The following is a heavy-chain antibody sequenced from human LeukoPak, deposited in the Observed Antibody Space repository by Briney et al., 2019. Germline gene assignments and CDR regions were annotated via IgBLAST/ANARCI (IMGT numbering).Heavy chain of an antibody. Sequence: GGSLRLSCAASGFTFSIYSINWVRQAPGKGRECVSGINWYGGSTVYADSVKGRFTISRDNAKSSLYLQMNSLSGEDTALYHCARRPRDSSGWDYYYYYMDVGGKGTTATTSS. CDR3: ARRPRDSSGWDYYYYYMDV. CDR2: INWYGGST. CDR1: GFTFSIYS. D-gene: IGHD6-19*01. J-gene: IGHJ6*03. V-gene: IGHV3-20*01.